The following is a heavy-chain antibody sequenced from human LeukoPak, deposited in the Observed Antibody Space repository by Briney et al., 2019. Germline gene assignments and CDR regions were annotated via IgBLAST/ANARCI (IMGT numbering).Heavy chain of an antibody. CDR2: ISDSGGRT. V-gene: IGHV3-23*01. Sequence: GGSLRLSCAVSGVTLSNYGMSWVRQAPGKGLEWVAGISDSGGRTTYADSVKGRFTISRDNPKNTLYLQMNSLRAEDTAVYFCAKRGVVIRVILVGFHKEAYYFDSWGQGALVTVSS. D-gene: IGHD3-22*01. J-gene: IGHJ4*02. CDR3: AKRGVVIRVILVGFHKEAYYFDS. CDR1: GVTLSNYG.